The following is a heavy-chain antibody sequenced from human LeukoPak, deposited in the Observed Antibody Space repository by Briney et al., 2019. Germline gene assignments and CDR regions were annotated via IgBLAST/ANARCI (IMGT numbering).Heavy chain of an antibody. CDR1: GFTFSSYW. CDR3: ARDDSSGYWVS. V-gene: IGHV3-7*05. J-gene: IGHJ5*02. Sequence: GGSLRLSCAASGFTFSSYWMSWVRQAPGKGREWVAHIKQDVSEKYYVDSVKGRFTISRDTAKNSLYLQINSLRAEDTGVYYCARDDSSGYWVSWGQGALVTVSS. D-gene: IGHD3-22*01. CDR2: IKQDVSEK.